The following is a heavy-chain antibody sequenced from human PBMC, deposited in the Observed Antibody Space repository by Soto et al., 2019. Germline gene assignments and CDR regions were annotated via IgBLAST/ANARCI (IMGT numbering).Heavy chain of an antibody. J-gene: IGHJ5*02. CDR3: ARETYYDILTGYPKWFDP. CDR1: GGSFSGYY. CDR2: INHSGST. V-gene: IGHV4-34*01. D-gene: IGHD3-9*01. Sequence: PSETLSLTCAVYGGSFSGYYWSWIRQPPGKGLEWIGEINHSGSTNYNPSLKSRVTISVDTSKNQFSLKLSSVTAADTAVYYCARETYYDILTGYPKWFDPWGQGTLVTVSS.